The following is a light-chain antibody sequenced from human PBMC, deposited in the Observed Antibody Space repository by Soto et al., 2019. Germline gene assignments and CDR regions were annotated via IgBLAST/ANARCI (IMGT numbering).Light chain of an antibody. Sequence: QSVLTQTTSASGTPGQRVNISCSGSSSNIGSNNVNWYQQLPGTAPKLLIYSNNQRPSGVPDRFSGSKSGTSASLAISGLQSEDEADYYCEAWDDSLNGVVFGGGTKVTVL. CDR2: SNN. CDR3: EAWDDSLNGVV. V-gene: IGLV1-44*01. CDR1: SSNIGSNN. J-gene: IGLJ2*01.